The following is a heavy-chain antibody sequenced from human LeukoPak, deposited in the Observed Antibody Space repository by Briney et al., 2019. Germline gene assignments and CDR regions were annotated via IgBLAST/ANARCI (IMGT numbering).Heavy chain of an antibody. D-gene: IGHD3-3*01. J-gene: IGHJ4*02. CDR2: IKQNGSEK. V-gene: IGHV3-7*01. CDR3: ARVRFVDY. CDR1: GFTFSSSC. Sequence: GGSLRLSCAAAGFTFSSSCMSWVRQAPGKGLEWVTNIKQNGSEKYYGDSVKGRFTISRDNAKNSLYLQVNSLRADDTAVYYCARVRFVDYWGQGALVTVSS.